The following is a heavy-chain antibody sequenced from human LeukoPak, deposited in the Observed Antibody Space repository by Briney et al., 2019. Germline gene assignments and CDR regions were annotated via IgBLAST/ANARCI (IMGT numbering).Heavy chain of an antibody. V-gene: IGHV3-48*03. CDR1: GFTFSSYE. CDR2: ISSSGSTI. J-gene: IGHJ4*02. Sequence: GGSLRLSCAASGFTFSSYEMNWVRQAPGKGLEWVSYISSSGSTIYYADSVKGRFTISRDNAKNSLYLQINSLRAEDTAVYYCASSSIQLWSFNYWGQGTLVTVSS. D-gene: IGHD5-18*01. CDR3: ASSSIQLWSFNY.